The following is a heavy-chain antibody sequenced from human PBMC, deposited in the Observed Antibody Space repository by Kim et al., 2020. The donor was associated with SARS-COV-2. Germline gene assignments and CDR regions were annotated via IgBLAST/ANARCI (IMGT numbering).Heavy chain of an antibody. CDR1: GFTFSSYA. D-gene: IGHD3-10*01. J-gene: IGHJ6*02. Sequence: GGSLRLSCAASGFTFSSYAMHWVRQAPGKGLEWVALISYDGSNKYYADSVKGQFTISRDNSKNTLYLQMNSLRAEDTAVYYCAREWGSGLDVWGQGTTVT. CDR3: AREWGSGLDV. CDR2: ISYDGSNK. V-gene: IGHV3-30*04.